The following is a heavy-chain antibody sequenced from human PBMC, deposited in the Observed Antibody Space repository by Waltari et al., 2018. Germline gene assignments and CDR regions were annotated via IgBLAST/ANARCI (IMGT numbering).Heavy chain of an antibody. Sequence: EVQLVESGGGLVKPGGSLRLSCAASGFTFSSYSMNWLRQAPGKGLEWVSSISSSSSYIYYADSVKGRFTISRDNAKNSLYLQMNSLRAEDTAVYYCARDDRAAVTSYYYYYYMDVWGKGTTVTVSS. D-gene: IGHD4-17*01. CDR1: GFTFSSYS. CDR3: ARDDRAAVTSYYYYYYMDV. CDR2: ISSSSSYI. V-gene: IGHV3-21*01. J-gene: IGHJ6*03.